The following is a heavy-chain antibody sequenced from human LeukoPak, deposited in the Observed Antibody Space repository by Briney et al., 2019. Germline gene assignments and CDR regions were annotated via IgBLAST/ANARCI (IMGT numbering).Heavy chain of an antibody. D-gene: IGHD6-13*01. CDR1: GITLSNYG. V-gene: IGHV3-23*01. CDR2: ISDGGGSR. Sequence: PGGSLRLSCAVSGITLSNYGMSWVRQAPGKGLEWVAGISDGGGSRNYADSVKGRFTISRDNAKNSLYLQMNSLRAEDTALYYCAKDRAYSSSHFDYWGQGTPVTVSS. J-gene: IGHJ4*02. CDR3: AKDRAYSSSHFDY.